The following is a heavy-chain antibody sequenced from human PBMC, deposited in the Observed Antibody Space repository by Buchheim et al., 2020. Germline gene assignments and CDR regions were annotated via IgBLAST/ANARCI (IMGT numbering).Heavy chain of an antibody. CDR2: IYYSGST. J-gene: IGHJ4*02. CDR1: GGSISSYY. Sequence: QVQLQESGPGLVKPSETLSLTCTVSGGSISSYYWSWIRQPPGKGLEWIGYIYYSGSTNYNPSLKSRVTISVDTSKNQFSLKLSSVTAADTAVYYCARQHRIWFGDPYWGQGTL. D-gene: IGHD3-10*01. V-gene: IGHV4-59*08. CDR3: ARQHRIWFGDPY.